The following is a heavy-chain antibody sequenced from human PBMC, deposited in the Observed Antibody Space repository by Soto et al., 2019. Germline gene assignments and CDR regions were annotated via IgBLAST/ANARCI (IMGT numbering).Heavy chain of an antibody. CDR1: GFTFSNYW. D-gene: IGHD2-21*01. Sequence: EVQLVESGGGLVQPGGSLRLSCAASGFTFSNYWMYWVRQVPGKGLEWVSRINGDGTYTSSADPVTGRFAISRDNAKNTLYLPMNRLRPEDTAVDYCAIALDSLAPTASWGQGTLVTVSS. J-gene: IGHJ4*02. CDR3: AIALDSLAPTAS. CDR2: INGDGTYT. V-gene: IGHV3-74*01.